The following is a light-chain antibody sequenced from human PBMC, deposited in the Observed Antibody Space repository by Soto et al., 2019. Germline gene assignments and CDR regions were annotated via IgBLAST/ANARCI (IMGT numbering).Light chain of an antibody. CDR2: EIS. J-gene: IGLJ2*01. CDR3: SSYTTSHTLV. CDR1: SSDVGASDY. V-gene: IGLV2-14*01. Sequence: QSVLTQPASVSESPRQSITISCTGTSSDVGASDYVSWYQQHPGKAPQLIIYEISNRPSGVSNRFSGSKSGNTASLTISGLQPEDESDYYCSSYTTSHTLVFGGGTKLTVL.